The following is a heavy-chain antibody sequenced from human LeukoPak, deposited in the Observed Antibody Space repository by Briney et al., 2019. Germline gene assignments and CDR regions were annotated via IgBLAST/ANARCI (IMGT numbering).Heavy chain of an antibody. J-gene: IGHJ4*02. CDR1: GFTFSTYS. CDR2: ISSSSSYI. V-gene: IGHV3-21*01. CDR3: ARSGGSSSLGY. D-gene: IGHD6-6*01. Sequence: GGSLRLSCAASGFTFSTYSMNWVRQAPGKGLEWVSSISSSSSYIYYADSVKGRFTISRDNAKNTLYLQMNSLRVEDTAVYYCARSGGSSSLGYWGQGTLVTVSS.